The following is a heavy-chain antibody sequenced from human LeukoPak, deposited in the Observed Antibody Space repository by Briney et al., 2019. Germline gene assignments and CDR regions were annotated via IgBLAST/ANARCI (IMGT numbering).Heavy chain of an antibody. CDR2: ISSSSSTI. Sequence: AGGSLRLSCAASGFTFSSYSMNWVRQAPGKGLEWVSYISSSSSTIYYADSVKGRFTISRDNAKNSLYLQMNSLRAEDTAVYYCARIYDFWSGYHFDYWGQGTLVTVSS. CDR1: GFTFSSYS. D-gene: IGHD3-3*01. J-gene: IGHJ4*02. CDR3: ARIYDFWSGYHFDY. V-gene: IGHV3-48*01.